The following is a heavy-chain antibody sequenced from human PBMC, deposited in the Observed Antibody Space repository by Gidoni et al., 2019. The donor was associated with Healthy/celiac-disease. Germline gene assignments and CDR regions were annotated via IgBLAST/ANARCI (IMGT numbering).Heavy chain of an antibody. CDR3: AKLLYCVVVIGGCGCVY. J-gene: IGHJ4*02. D-gene: IGHD3-22*01. CDR1: GFTFSSYA. Sequence: EVQLLESGGGLVQPGGSLRLSCAASGFTFSSYAMSWVRPAPGKGLGWVSAISGSGGSTYYADSVKGRFTISRDNSKNTLYLQMNSLRAEDTAVYYCAKLLYCVVVIGGCGCVYWGQGTLVTVSS. CDR2: ISGSGGST. V-gene: IGHV3-23*01.